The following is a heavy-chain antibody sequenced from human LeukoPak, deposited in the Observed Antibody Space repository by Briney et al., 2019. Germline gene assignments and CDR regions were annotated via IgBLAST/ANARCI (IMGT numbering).Heavy chain of an antibody. J-gene: IGHJ4*02. CDR3: ARVTNYDILTGYYSYYFDY. D-gene: IGHD3-9*01. CDR2: IYYSGST. V-gene: IGHV4-39*07. Sequence: SETLSLTCTGSGGSISSSSYYWGWIRQPPGKGLEWIGSIYYSGSTYYNPSLKSRVTISVDTSKNQFSLKLSSVTAADTAVYYCARVTNYDILTGYYSYYFDYWGQGTLVTVSS. CDR1: GGSISSSSYY.